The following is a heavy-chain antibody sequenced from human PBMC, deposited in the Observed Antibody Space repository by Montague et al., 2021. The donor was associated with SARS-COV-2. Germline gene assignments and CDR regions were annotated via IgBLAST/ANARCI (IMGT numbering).Heavy chain of an antibody. D-gene: IGHD3-10*01. CDR3: ARGARPGYGFRLGSFDS. Sequence: SETLSLTCAVYGGSFSGYYWNWIRQPPGKGLEWIGEINHSGGTNYNPSLKSRVTMLVDTSKNQFSLRLSSVTAADTAVYYCARGARPGYGFRLGSFDSWGQGTLVTVSS. V-gene: IGHV4-34*01. J-gene: IGHJ4*02. CDR2: INHSGGT. CDR1: GGSFSGYY.